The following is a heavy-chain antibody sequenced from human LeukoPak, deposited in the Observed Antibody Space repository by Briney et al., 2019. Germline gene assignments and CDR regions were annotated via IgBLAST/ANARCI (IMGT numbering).Heavy chain of an antibody. Sequence: GGSLRLSCAASGFTFSSYSMNWVRQAPGKGLEWVSYISSSSGTIYYADSVRGRFTISRDNAKNSLYLQMNSLRAEDTAVYYCARGGPQAPYWGQGTLVTVSS. CDR2: ISSSSGTI. CDR3: ARGGPQAPY. CDR1: GFTFSSYS. V-gene: IGHV3-48*01. J-gene: IGHJ4*02.